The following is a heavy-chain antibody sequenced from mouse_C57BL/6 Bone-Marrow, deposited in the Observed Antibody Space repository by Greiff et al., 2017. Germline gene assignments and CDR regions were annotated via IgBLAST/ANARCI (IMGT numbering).Heavy chain of an antibody. CDR3: ARPLNYYGSSPAWFAY. Sequence: EVMLVESGGDLVKPGGSLKLSCAASGFTFSSYGMSWVRQTPDKRLEWVATISSGGSYTYYPDSVKGRFPISRDNAKNTLYLQMSSLKSEDTAMYYCARPLNYYGSSPAWFAYWGQGTLVTVSA. CDR2: ISSGGSYT. J-gene: IGHJ3*01. CDR1: GFTFSSYG. D-gene: IGHD1-1*01. V-gene: IGHV5-6*02.